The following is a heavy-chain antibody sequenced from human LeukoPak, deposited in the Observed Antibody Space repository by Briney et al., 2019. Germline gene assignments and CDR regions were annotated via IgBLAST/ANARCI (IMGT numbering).Heavy chain of an antibody. D-gene: IGHD6-13*01. Sequence: GGSLRLSCAASGFTFSSYAMSWVRQAPGKGLEWVSAISGSGGSTYYADSVKGRFTISRDNSKNTLYLQMNSLRAEDTAVYYCAKPIAGAAPVLSYGMDVWGQGTTVTVSS. V-gene: IGHV3-23*01. CDR3: AKPIAGAAPVLSYGMDV. CDR2: ISGSGGST. CDR1: GFTFSSYA. J-gene: IGHJ6*02.